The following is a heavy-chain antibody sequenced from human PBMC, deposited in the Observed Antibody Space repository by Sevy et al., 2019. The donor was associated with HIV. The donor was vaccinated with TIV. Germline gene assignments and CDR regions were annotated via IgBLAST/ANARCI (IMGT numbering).Heavy chain of an antibody. J-gene: IGHJ4*02. V-gene: IGHV4-30-4*01. CDR3: ARGTYGADYDFWSGYRLFFDY. D-gene: IGHD3-3*01. CDR1: GGSITSAKYY. Sequence: SETLSLTCTVSGGSITSAKYYWNWLRQSPGKGLEWIGYIYYTGTTYYKPSLRGRLSISVDTSKSQFSLKPSSISAADTAIYYCARGTYGADYDFWSGYRLFFDYWGQGALVTVSS. CDR2: IYYTGTT.